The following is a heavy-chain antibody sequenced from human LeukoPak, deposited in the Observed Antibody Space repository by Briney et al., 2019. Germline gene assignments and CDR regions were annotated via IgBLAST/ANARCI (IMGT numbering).Heavy chain of an antibody. CDR1: GFDFHSYG. Sequence: GGSLRLSCAASGFDFHSYGIHWVCQAPGKGMEWVAVILYDVNIKYHADSVKGRFTISRDSSSKTVYLQMNSLRTEDTAVYYCVREAYYDSGSSPTFYFDYWGQGTLVTVSS. D-gene: IGHD3-10*01. J-gene: IGHJ4*02. V-gene: IGHV3-30-3*01. CDR2: ILYDVNIK. CDR3: VREAYYDSGSSPTFYFDY.